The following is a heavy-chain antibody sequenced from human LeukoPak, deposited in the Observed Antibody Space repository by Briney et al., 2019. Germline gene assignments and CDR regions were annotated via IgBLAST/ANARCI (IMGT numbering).Heavy chain of an antibody. D-gene: IGHD4-23*01. J-gene: IGHJ4*02. V-gene: IGHV1-2*02. CDR2: INPNSGGT. CDR3: ARPPINNYGGNPGGDY. Sequence: ASLNVSCKASVYTFTDYYMHWVRQAPGQGLEWMGWINPNSGGTNFAQKFQGRVPMTTVTSTSTAYMELRSLRSDDTAVYYCARPPINNYGGNPGGDYWGQGTLVTVSS. CDR1: VYTFTDYY.